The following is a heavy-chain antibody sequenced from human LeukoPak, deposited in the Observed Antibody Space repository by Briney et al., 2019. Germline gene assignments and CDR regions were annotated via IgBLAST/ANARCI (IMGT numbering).Heavy chain of an antibody. D-gene: IGHD3-9*01. Sequence: SETLSLTCAVFGGSFDGYYWSWIRQPPGKGLEWIGEITYDGSTNYNPSLKSRVTISVDTSKIQFSLNLSSVTAADTAVYYCARQVLRYPWEFDYWGQGTLVTVSS. CDR3: ARQVLRYPWEFDY. CDR2: ITYDGST. J-gene: IGHJ4*02. V-gene: IGHV4-34*01. CDR1: GGSFDGYY.